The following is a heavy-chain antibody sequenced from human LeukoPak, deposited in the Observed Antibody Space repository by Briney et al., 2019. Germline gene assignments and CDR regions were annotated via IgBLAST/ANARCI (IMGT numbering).Heavy chain of an antibody. V-gene: IGHV3-21*01. Sequence: PGGSLRLSCAASGFTFSSYSMNWVRQAPGKGLEWVSSISSSSSYIYYADSVKGRFTISRDNAKNSLYLQMNSLRAEDTAVYYCARDVGRVGAPDYWGQGALVTVSS. D-gene: IGHD1-26*01. CDR3: ARDVGRVGAPDY. CDR2: ISSSSSYI. CDR1: GFTFSSYS. J-gene: IGHJ4*02.